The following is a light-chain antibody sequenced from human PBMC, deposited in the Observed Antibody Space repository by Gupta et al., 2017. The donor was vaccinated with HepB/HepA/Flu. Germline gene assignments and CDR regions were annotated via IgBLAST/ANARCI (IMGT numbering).Light chain of an antibody. CDR2: WAS. V-gene: IGKV4-1*01. Sequence: DIVMTQSPDSLAVSLGERATINCKSSQSWVYSSNNKDCLAWYQQKPGQPPKLLIYWASTREAGDTDRDSGGGYVXDFSLTXSIRQGEDVAVYYEQYEYGTWTFGXGTKVEIK. CDR1: QSWVYSSNNKDC. CDR3: QYEYGTWT. J-gene: IGKJ1*01.